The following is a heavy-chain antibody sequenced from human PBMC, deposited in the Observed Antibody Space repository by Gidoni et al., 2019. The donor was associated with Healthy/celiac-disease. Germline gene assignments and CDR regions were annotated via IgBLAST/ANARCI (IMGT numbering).Heavy chain of an antibody. CDR1: GGTFSSYA. J-gene: IGHJ6*02. V-gene: IGHV1-69*01. CDR2: VIPICGTA. CDR3: AARVGDMGYYYYGMDV. Sequence: QVQLVQSGAEVKKPGSSVKVSCKASGGTFSSYAISWVRQAPGQGLEWMGGVIPICGTANYAQKFQGRVTITADESTSTAYMELSSLRSEDTAVYYCAARVGDMGYYYYGMDVWGQGTTVTVSS. D-gene: IGHD1-26*01.